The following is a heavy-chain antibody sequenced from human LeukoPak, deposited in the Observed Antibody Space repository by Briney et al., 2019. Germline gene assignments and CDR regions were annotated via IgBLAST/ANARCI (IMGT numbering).Heavy chain of an antibody. CDR2: IYTSGST. D-gene: IGHD2-15*01. CDR3: ARAGYCSGGSCYSRGHWFDP. CDR1: GGSISSYY. J-gene: IGHJ5*02. V-gene: IGHV4-4*07. Sequence: SETLSLTCTVSGGSISSYYWSWIRQPAGKGLGWIGRIYTSGSTNYNPSLKSRVTMSVDTSKNQFSLKLSSVTAADTAVYYCARAGYCSGGSCYSRGHWFDPWGQGTLVTVPS.